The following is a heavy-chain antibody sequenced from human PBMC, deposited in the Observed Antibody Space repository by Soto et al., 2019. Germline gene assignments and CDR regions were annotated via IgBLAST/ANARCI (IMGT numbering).Heavy chain of an antibody. V-gene: IGHV4-61*01. CDR1: GGSVSSGSYY. Sequence: PSETLSLTCTVSGGSVSSGSYYWSWIRQPPGKGLEWIGYIYYSGSTNYNPSLKSRVTISVDTSKNQFSLKLSSVTAADTAVYYCARYPQELWPYYYDGMDVWGQGTTVTVSS. J-gene: IGHJ6*02. CDR3: ARYPQELWPYYYDGMDV. CDR2: IYYSGST. D-gene: IGHD1-7*01.